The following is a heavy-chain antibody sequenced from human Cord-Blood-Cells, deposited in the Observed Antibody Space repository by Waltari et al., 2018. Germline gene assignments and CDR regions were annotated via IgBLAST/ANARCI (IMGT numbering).Heavy chain of an antibody. CDR3: ARLGRGGDY. Sequence: QVQLQPWGAGLLKPSETLSLTCAVYGGSFSGYYWSWFRQPPGKGLGWIGEINHSGSTNYNPCRNSRVTISVDTSKNQFSLKLSSVSAADTAVYYCARLGRGGDYWGQGTLVTVSS. V-gene: IGHV4-34*01. CDR1: GGSFSGYY. J-gene: IGHJ4*02. D-gene: IGHD7-27*01. CDR2: INHSGST.